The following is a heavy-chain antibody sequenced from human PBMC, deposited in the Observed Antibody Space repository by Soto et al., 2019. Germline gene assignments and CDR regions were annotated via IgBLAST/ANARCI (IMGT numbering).Heavy chain of an antibody. CDR3: ARAMTRGYSTYWPLDY. CDR2: IKQDGSEK. CDR1: GFTFSSYC. J-gene: IGHJ4*02. V-gene: IGHV3-7*01. Sequence: EVQLVESGGGLVQPGGSLRLSCAASGFTFSSYCMSWVRQAPGKGLEWVANIKQDGSEKYYVDSVKGRFTISRDNAKNSLDLQMNSLRAEDTAVYYCARAMTRGYSTYWPLDYWGQGTLVTVSS. D-gene: IGHD6-13*01.